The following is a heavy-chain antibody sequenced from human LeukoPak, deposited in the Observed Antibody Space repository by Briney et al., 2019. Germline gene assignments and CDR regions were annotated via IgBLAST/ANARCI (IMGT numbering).Heavy chain of an antibody. CDR1: GGSISSSSYY. D-gene: IGHD3-3*01. CDR2: IYYSGST. V-gene: IGHV4-39*07. J-gene: IGHJ4*02. CDR3: ASSPVWSGYYTGRATPTYYFDY. Sequence: PSETLSLTCTVSGGSISSSSYYWGWIRQPPGKGLEWIGSIYYSGSTYYNPSLKSRVTISVDTSKNQFSLKLSSVTAADTAVYYCASSPVWSGYYTGRATPTYYFDYWGQGTLVTVSS.